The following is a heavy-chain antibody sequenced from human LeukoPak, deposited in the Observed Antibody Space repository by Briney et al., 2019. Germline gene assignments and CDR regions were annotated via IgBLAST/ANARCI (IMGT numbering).Heavy chain of an antibody. CDR1: GYNFTNYW. V-gene: IGHV5-51*01. Sequence: GESLKISCKGSGYNFTNYWIGWVRQLPGKGLECMGIIYPGDSDTRYSPSFQGQVTISADKSISTAYLQWSSLKASDTAMYYCARQVLNYFDYWGQGTLVTVSS. J-gene: IGHJ4*02. CDR2: IYPGDSDT. CDR3: ARQVLNYFDY.